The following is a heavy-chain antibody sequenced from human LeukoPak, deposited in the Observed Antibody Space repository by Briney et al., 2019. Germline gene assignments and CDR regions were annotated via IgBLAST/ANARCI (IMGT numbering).Heavy chain of an antibody. V-gene: IGHV5-51*01. Sequence: GESLKISCKGSGYSFTSYWIGWVRLMPGKGLEWMGIIYPGDSDTRYSPSFQGQVTISADKSISTAYLQWSSLKASDTAMYYCARADYIMITFGGVIAPDYFDYWGQGTLVTVSS. J-gene: IGHJ4*02. D-gene: IGHD3-16*02. CDR2: IYPGDSDT. CDR3: ARADYIMITFGGVIAPDYFDY. CDR1: GYSFTSYW.